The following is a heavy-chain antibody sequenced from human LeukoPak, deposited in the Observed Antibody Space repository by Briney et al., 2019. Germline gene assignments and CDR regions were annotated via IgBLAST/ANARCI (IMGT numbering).Heavy chain of an antibody. CDR3: AKGGGYCIGGACWVDY. V-gene: IGHV3-23*01. Sequence: GGSLRLSCAASGFTFSSYGMSWVRQAPGKGLEWVSGISDSGGNTYYADSVKGRFTISRDNSKNTLDLQMNSLRAEDTAVYYCAKGGGYCIGGACWVDYWGQGTLVTVSS. CDR1: GFTFSSYG. J-gene: IGHJ4*02. D-gene: IGHD2-15*01. CDR2: ISDSGGNT.